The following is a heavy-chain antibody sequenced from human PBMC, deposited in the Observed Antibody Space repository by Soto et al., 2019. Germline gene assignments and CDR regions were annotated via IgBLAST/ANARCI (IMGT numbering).Heavy chain of an antibody. CDR1: GYSFTSYW. CDR3: AMTPLDYGDYFDY. D-gene: IGHD4-17*01. J-gene: IGHJ4*02. Sequence: PGESLKISCKGSGYSFTSYWIGWVRQMPGKGLEWMGIIYPGDSDTRYSPSFQGQVTISADKSISTAYLQWSSLKASDTAMYYCAMTPLDYGDYFDYWGQGPLVTVSS. CDR2: IYPGDSDT. V-gene: IGHV5-51*01.